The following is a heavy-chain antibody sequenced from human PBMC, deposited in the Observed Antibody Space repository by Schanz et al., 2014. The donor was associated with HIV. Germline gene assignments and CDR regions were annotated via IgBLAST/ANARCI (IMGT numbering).Heavy chain of an antibody. V-gene: IGHV3-7*01. Sequence: EVQLVESGGGLVQPGGSLRLSCATSGFTFENYWMSWVRQAPGEGLEWVANIKRDGSDKYYLDSVKGRFTVSRDNSKNRVFLQMNSLSTEDAAVYHCARSQKGTSCCSPLDFWGQGTPVTVSS. CDR3: ARSQKGTSCCSPLDF. CDR2: IKRDGSDK. J-gene: IGHJ4*02. CDR1: GFTFENYW. D-gene: IGHD2-2*01.